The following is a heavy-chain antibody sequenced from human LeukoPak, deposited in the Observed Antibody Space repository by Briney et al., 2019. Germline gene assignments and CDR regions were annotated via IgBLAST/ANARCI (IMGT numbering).Heavy chain of an antibody. CDR2: INPNSGGT. V-gene: IGHV1-2*02. D-gene: IGHD3-22*01. CDR1: GYTFTGYY. J-gene: IGHJ4*02. Sequence: ASVKVSCKTSGYTFTGYYMHWVRQAPGQGLEWMGWINPNSGGTNYAQKFQGRVTMTRDTSISTAYMELSSLRSEDTAVYYCATVTYYYDSSGYFFWGQGTLVTVSS. CDR3: ATVTYYYDSSGYFF.